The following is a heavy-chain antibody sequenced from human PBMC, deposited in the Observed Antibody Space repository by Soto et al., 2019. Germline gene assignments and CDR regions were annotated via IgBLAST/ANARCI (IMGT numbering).Heavy chain of an antibody. D-gene: IGHD2-15*01. CDR3: AKDASPRYCSGGSCYSPYYYYYMDV. CDR2: ISGSGGST. J-gene: IGHJ6*03. V-gene: IGHV3-23*01. Sequence: GGSLRLSCAASGFTFSSFAMSWVRQAPGKGLEWVSAISGSGGSTYYADSVKGRFTISRDNSKNTLYLQMNSLRAEGTAVYYCAKDASPRYCSGGSCYSPYYYYYMDVWGKGTTVTVSS. CDR1: GFTFSSFA.